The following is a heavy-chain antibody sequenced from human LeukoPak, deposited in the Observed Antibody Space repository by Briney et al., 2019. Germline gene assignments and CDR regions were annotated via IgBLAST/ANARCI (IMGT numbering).Heavy chain of an antibody. CDR1: GFTFSDYN. CDR2: ITNGGSTI. V-gene: IGHV3-11*01. D-gene: IGHD2-8*02. CDR3: ARSIGLTGGGVDV. Sequence: PGGSLRLSCAASGFTFSDYNMNWVRQAPGKGLERVSYITNGGSTIHHADSVKGRFTISRDNAKKTLYLQMNSLRAEDTAVYYCARSIGLTGGGVDVWGQGTLVTVSS. J-gene: IGHJ4*02.